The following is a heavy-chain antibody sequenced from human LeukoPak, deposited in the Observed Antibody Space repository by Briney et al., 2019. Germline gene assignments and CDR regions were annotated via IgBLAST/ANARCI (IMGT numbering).Heavy chain of an antibody. CDR2: ISYDGSNK. V-gene: IGHV3-30-3*01. CDR1: GFTFSSYA. D-gene: IGHD3-22*01. Sequence: GSLRLSCAASGFTFSSYAMHWVRQAPGKGLEWVAVISYDGSNKYYADSVKGRFTISRDNSKNTLYLQMNSLRAEDTAVYYCARGGHYDSSGSRPFDPWGQGTLVTVSS. CDR3: ARGGHYDSSGSRPFDP. J-gene: IGHJ5*02.